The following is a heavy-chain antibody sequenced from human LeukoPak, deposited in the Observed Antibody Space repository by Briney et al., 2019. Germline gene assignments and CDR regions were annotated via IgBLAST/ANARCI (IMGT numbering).Heavy chain of an antibody. Sequence: PGGSLRLSCAASGFTFSSYGMHWVRQAPGKGLEWVAVISYDGSNKYYADSVKGRFTISRDNSKNTLYLQMNSLRAEDTAVYYCATPKGYYDSSGYAFDIWGQGTMVTVSS. J-gene: IGHJ3*02. CDR1: GFTFSSYG. V-gene: IGHV3-30*03. CDR2: ISYDGSNK. D-gene: IGHD3-22*01. CDR3: ATPKGYYDSSGYAFDI.